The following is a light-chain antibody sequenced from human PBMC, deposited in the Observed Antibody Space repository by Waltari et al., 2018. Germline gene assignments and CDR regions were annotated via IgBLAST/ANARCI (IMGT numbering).Light chain of an antibody. CDR3: QQYGSSPWT. V-gene: IGKV3-20*01. Sequence: EIVLTQSPGTLSLSPGETAILSCRASQSVTSNYLAWYQQKPGQAPRLLISGASSRATGIPDRFSGSGSGTDFTLTISRLETEDFAVYHCQQYGSSPWTFGQGTKVEIK. J-gene: IGKJ1*01. CDR2: GAS. CDR1: QSVTSNY.